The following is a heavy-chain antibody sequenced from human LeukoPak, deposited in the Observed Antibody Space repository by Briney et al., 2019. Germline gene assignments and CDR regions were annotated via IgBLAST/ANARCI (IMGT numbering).Heavy chain of an antibody. J-gene: IGHJ4*02. CDR1: GGSTSSYY. D-gene: IGHD6-19*01. V-gene: IGHV4-59*01. CDR2: ICYSGST. Sequence: PSETLSLTCTVSGGSTSSYYWSWIRQPPGKGLEWIGYICYSGSTNYNPSLKSRVTVSVDTSKNQFSLKLSSVTAADTAVYYCARDDGSGFDYWGQGTLVTVSS. CDR3: ARDDGSGFDY.